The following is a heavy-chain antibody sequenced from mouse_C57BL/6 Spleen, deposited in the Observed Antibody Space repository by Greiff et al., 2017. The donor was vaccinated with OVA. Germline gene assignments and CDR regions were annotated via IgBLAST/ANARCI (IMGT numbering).Heavy chain of an antibody. CDR3: VRTVTFYWYFDV. J-gene: IGHJ1*03. V-gene: IGHV1-82*01. Sequence: QVQLKESGPELVKPGASVKISCKASGYAFSSSWMNWVKQRPGKGLEWIGRIYPGDGGTNYNGQFKGKATLTADKYSSTAYIQLSSLTSEDSAVYFCVRTVTFYWYFDVWGTGTTVTVSS. CDR2: IYPGDGGT. CDR1: GYAFSSSW. D-gene: IGHD4-1*01.